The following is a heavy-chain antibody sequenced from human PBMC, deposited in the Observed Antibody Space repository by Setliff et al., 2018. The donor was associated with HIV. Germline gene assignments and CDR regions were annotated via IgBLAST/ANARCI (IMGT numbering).Heavy chain of an antibody. D-gene: IGHD3-3*01. J-gene: IGHJ6*02. Sequence: ASVKVSCKASGYTFTSYYMHWVRQAPGQGLEWMGIINPSGGSTSYAQKFQGRVAMTRDTSTSTVYMELSSLRSEDPAVYYCARTYYNFWSGDYYYYGMDVWGQGTTVTVSS. CDR1: GYTFTSYY. V-gene: IGHV1-46*01. CDR2: INPSGGST. CDR3: ARTYYNFWSGDYYYYGMDV.